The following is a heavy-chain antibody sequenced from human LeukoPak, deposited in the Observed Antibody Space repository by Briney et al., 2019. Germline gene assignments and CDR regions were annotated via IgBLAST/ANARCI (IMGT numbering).Heavy chain of an antibody. CDR1: GYTFTSYD. D-gene: IGHD2-15*01. V-gene: IGHV1-8*01. Sequence: ASVKVSCKASGYTFTSYDINWVRQATGQGREGMGWMSPNSGNTGYPQKFQDRVTMTRNTSISTAYMELSSLRSEDTAVYYCALGRNYYYMDVWGKGTTVTVSS. CDR2: MSPNSGNT. CDR3: ALGRNYYYMDV. J-gene: IGHJ6*03.